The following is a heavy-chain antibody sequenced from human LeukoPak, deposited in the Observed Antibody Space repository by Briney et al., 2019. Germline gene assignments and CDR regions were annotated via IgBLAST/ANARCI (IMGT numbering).Heavy chain of an antibody. CDR2: IKQDGSEK. J-gene: IGHJ4*02. CDR1: GFTFSSYW. CDR3: VIAARPDRDY. V-gene: IGHV3-7*01. D-gene: IGHD6-6*01. Sequence: GGSLRLSCAASGFTFSSYWMSWVRQAPGKGLEWVANIKQDGSEKYCVDSVKGRFTISRDNAKNSLYLQMNSLRAEDTAVYYCVIAARPDRDYWGQGTLVTVSS.